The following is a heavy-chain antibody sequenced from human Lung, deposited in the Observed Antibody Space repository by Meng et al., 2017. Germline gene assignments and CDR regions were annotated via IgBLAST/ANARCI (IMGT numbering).Heavy chain of an antibody. Sequence: QGYPEQWEEGLLEPSETLSPPCVVSGGSFRDYYCSWIRKPPGKGLEWIGEINHSGSTNYNPSLESRATISVDTSQNNLSLKLSSVTAADSAVYYCARGPTTMAHDFDYWGQGTLVTVSS. V-gene: IGHV4-34*01. CDR2: INHSGST. CDR3: ARGPTTMAHDFDY. CDR1: GGSFRDYY. J-gene: IGHJ4*02. D-gene: IGHD4-11*01.